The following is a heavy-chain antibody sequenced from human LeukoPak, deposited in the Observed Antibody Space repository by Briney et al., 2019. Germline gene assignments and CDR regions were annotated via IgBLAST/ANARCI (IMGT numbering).Heavy chain of an antibody. J-gene: IGHJ4*02. D-gene: IGHD6-13*01. V-gene: IGHV3-74*01. CDR3: ARAGYSSSWYLGY. CDR2: INSDGSST. CDR1: GFTFSSYW. Sequence: PGGSLRLSCAASGFTFSSYWMHWVRQAPGKGLVWVSRINSDGSSTTYADSVKGRFTISRDNAKNTPYLQMSSLRAEDTAVYYCARAGYSSSWYLGYWGQGTLVTVSS.